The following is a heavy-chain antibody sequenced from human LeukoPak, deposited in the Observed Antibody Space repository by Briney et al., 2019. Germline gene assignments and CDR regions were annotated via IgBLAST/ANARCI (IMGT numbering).Heavy chain of an antibody. D-gene: IGHD5-24*01. V-gene: IGHV4-59*01. Sequence: GKGLEGIGYIYYSGSTNYNPSLKSRVTISVDTSKNQFSLKLSSVTAADTAVYYCARCGFKAVDGRRDVRSVSAFLLNRSSDL. CDR3: ARCGFKAVDGRRDVRSVSAFLLNRSSDL. J-gene: IGHJ2*01. CDR2: IYYSGST.